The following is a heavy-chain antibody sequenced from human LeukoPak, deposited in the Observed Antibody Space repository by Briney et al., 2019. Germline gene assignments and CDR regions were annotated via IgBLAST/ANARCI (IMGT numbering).Heavy chain of an antibody. Sequence: GASVKVSCKASGYTFSSYGVSWVRQAPGQGLEWMGWISVYNGNTNYAQKVQGRVTMTTHTYTSTAYMDLRSLRSDDTAVYYCARTIDEGDSEVLDYWRQGTLVTVSS. CDR2: ISVYNGNT. J-gene: IGHJ4*02. CDR3: ARTIDEGDSEVLDY. V-gene: IGHV1-18*01. CDR1: GYTFSSYG. D-gene: IGHD4-17*01.